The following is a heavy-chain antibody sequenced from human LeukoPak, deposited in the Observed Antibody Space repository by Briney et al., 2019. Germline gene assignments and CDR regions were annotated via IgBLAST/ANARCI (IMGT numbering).Heavy chain of an antibody. CDR2: INHSGST. CDR3: ARRYCSGADCYGGDSYYYMDV. J-gene: IGHJ6*03. CDR1: GGSFSGYY. Sequence: ASETLSLTCAVYGGSFSGYYWSWIRQPPGKGLEWIGEINHSGSTNYNPSLKSRVTISVDTSKNQFSLKFTSVTAADTAVYYCARRYCSGADCYGGDSYYYMDVWGKGTTVTISS. V-gene: IGHV4-34*01. D-gene: IGHD2-2*01.